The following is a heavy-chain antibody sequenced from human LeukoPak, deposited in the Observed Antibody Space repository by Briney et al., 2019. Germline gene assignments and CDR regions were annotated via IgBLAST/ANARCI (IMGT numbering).Heavy chain of an antibody. CDR3: ARVWSGYYVYGMDV. D-gene: IGHD3-3*01. CDR2: IYYSGST. Sequence: SQTLSLTCTVSGGSISSGGYYWSWIRQHPGTGLEWIGYIYYSGSTYYNPSLKSRVTISVDTSKNQFSLKLSSVTAADTAVYYCARVWSGYYVYGMDVWGQGTTVTVSS. CDR1: GGSISSGGYY. V-gene: IGHV4-31*03. J-gene: IGHJ6*02.